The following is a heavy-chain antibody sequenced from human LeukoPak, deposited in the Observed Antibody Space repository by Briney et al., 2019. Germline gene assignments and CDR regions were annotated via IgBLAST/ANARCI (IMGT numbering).Heavy chain of an antibody. J-gene: IGHJ4*02. V-gene: IGHV4-34*01. Sequence: SETLSLTCAVYGGSFRGHYWTWIRQPPGKGLEWIGEINHSGSTTYNPSLNNRVTISVDTSKNQLSLKLTSVTAADTAVYYCARPHYGSGSLDSWGQGTLVTVSS. CDR3: ARPHYGSGSLDS. CDR1: GGSFRGHY. D-gene: IGHD3-10*01. CDR2: INHSGST.